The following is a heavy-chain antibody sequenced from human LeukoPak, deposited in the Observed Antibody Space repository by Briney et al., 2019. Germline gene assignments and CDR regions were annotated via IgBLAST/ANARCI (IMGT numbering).Heavy chain of an antibody. CDR2: IYYSGST. D-gene: IGHD6-13*01. J-gene: IGHJ5*02. CDR1: GGSISSSSYY. CDR3: ARHYSRSWYGDNWFDP. V-gene: IGHV4-39*01. Sequence: SETLSLTCTVSGGSISSSSYYWGWIRQPPGKGLEWIGSIYYSGSTYYNPSLKSRVTISVDTSKNQFSLKLSSVTAADTAVYYCARHYSRSWYGDNWFDPWGQGTLVTVSS.